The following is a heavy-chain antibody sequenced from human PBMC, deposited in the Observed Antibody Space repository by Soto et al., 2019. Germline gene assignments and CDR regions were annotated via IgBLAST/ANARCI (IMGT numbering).Heavy chain of an antibody. J-gene: IGHJ3*02. Sequence: PGGSLRLSCAASGFTFSSYSMNWVRQAPGKGLEWVSSISSSSSYIYYADSVKGRFTISRDNADNSLYLQTHSLRAEDTAVYYCARGSHYYDSTGYPILDSFDIWGQGAMVTVSS. D-gene: IGHD3-22*01. CDR1: GFTFSSYS. CDR3: ARGSHYYDSTGYPILDSFDI. CDR2: ISSSSSYI. V-gene: IGHV3-21*01.